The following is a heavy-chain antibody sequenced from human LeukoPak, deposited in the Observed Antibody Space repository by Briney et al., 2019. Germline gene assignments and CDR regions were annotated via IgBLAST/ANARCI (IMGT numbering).Heavy chain of an antibody. CDR2: IKQDGSEK. Sequence: GGSLRLSCAASGFTFRSYWMSWVRQAPGKGLEWVANIKQDGSEKYYVDSEKGRLTISRDNAKNSLYLQMNSLRAEDTAAYYCARGADSDYWGQGTLVTVSS. J-gene: IGHJ4*02. CDR3: ARGADSDY. V-gene: IGHV3-7*03. CDR1: GFTFRSYW. D-gene: IGHD2-15*01.